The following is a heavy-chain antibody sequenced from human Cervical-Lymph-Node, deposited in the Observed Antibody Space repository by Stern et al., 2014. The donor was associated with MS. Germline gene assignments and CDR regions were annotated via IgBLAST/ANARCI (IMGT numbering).Heavy chain of an antibody. J-gene: IGHJ3*01. D-gene: IGHD1-26*01. CDR1: GFTFRSYS. CDR3: ARATATGGSYRLDL. V-gene: IGHV3-30*04. CDR2: IWYDGRNQ. Sequence: VPLVESGGGVVQPGRSLNLSCTASGFTFRSYSMHWVRQAPGKGLAWQAIIWYDGRNQFYAESVKGRFSISRDNTRNTLFLQMDSVRAEDTAVYYCARATATGGSYRLDLWGQGTLVTVSS.